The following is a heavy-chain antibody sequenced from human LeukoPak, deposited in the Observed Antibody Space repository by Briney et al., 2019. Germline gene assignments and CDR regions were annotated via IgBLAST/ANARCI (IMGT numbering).Heavy chain of an antibody. CDR3: ARDGGSSWYFDY. Sequence: GGSLRLSCAGSGFSFSNYNMNWVRQAPGKGLEWVSSITSSSSYIYYADSVKGRFIISRDNARNSLYLQMNSLRAEDTAVYYCARDGGSSWYFDYWGQGTLVTVSS. CDR1: GFSFSNYN. V-gene: IGHV3-21*01. D-gene: IGHD6-13*01. CDR2: ITSSSSYI. J-gene: IGHJ4*02.